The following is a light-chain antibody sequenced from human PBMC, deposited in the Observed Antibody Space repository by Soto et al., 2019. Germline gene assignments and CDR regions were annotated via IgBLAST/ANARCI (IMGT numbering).Light chain of an antibody. CDR1: QSVSSSY. V-gene: IGKV3-20*01. J-gene: IGKJ5*01. CDR2: GAS. CDR3: RQYDSSPIT. Sequence: EIVLTQSPGTLSLSPGERATLSCRASQSVSSSYLAWYQQKPGQAPRLLIYGASSRATGIPDRFSGSESGTHFTLTISRLEPEYFAVYYCRQYDSSPITFCQGTRLEIK.